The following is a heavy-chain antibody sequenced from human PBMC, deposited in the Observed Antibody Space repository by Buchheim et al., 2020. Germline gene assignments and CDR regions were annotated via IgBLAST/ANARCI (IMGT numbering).Heavy chain of an antibody. CDR1: GFTFCSYW. Sequence: EVQLVESGGGLVQPGGSLRLSCADSGFTFCSYWMHWVRQAPGKGLVWVSRINTDGSSTTYADSVTGRVTISRDNAKNTIYPQMNSLRAEDTAVYYCARPGIAVAGAWGQGTL. J-gene: IGHJ5*02. CDR2: INTDGSST. D-gene: IGHD6-19*01. V-gene: IGHV3-74*01. CDR3: ARPGIAVAGA.